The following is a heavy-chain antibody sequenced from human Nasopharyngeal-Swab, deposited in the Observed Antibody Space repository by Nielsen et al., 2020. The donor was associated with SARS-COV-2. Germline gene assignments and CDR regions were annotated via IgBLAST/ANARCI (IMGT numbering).Heavy chain of an antibody. J-gene: IGHJ4*02. D-gene: IGHD1-26*01. CDR1: GFTVSSNY. CDR3: ARDIGGSSGDY. Sequence: SLKISCAASGFTVSSNYMSWVRQAPGKGLEWVSVIYSGGSTYYADSVKGRFTISRDNSKNTLYLQMNSLRAEDTAVYYCARDIGGSSGDYWGQGTLVTVSS. CDR2: IYSGGST. V-gene: IGHV3-53*01.